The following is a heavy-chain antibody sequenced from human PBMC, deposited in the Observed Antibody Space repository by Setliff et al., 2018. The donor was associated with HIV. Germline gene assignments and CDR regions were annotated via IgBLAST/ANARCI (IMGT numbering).Heavy chain of an antibody. V-gene: IGHV1-69*05. CDR1: GGTFSSYA. J-gene: IGHJ5*02. D-gene: IGHD2-2*01. CDR3: ARDFGGYCSSMSCPGLFDP. CDR2: IIPISGTV. Sequence: SVKVSCKASGGTFSSYAISWVRQAPGQGLEWMGGIIPISGTVNYAQKFWGRVTITTHESTSTAYMELSSLRSEDAAVYYCARDFGGYCSSMSCPGLFDPWGQGTLVTVSS.